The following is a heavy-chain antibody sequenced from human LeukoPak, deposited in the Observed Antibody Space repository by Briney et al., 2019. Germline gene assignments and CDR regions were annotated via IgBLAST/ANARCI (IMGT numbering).Heavy chain of an antibody. CDR1: GFTFSSYT. V-gene: IGHV3-30*04. D-gene: IGHD4-17*01. CDR2: ISYDGSNK. CDR3: AKAESYGDGFHWFDP. Sequence: GGSLRLSCAASGFTFSSYTMHWVRQAPGKGLEWVAVISYDGSNKYYADSVKGRFTISRDNSKNTLFLQMNSLRVEGTAVYYCAKAESYGDGFHWFDPWGQGTLVTVSS. J-gene: IGHJ5*02.